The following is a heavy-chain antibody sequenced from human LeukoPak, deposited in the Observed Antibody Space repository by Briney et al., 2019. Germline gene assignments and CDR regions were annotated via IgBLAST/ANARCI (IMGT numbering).Heavy chain of an antibody. CDR2: INQDTSEK. Sequence: GGSLRLSCATSGFTFSSYWMSWVPEGPGEGLEWVSHINQDTSEKYYVDSVKGRFTISRDNAKNSLYLQMNSLRVEDTAVYYCARPGGYTYGFFDYWGQGTLVTVSS. CDR1: GFTFSSYW. J-gene: IGHJ4*02. CDR3: ARPGGYTYGFFDY. V-gene: IGHV3-7*01. D-gene: IGHD5-18*01.